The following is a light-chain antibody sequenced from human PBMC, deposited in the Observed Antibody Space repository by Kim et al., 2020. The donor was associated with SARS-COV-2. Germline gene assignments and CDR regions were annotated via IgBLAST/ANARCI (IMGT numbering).Light chain of an antibody. V-gene: IGKV3-20*01. J-gene: IGKJ1*01. CDR3: QQYGDSQT. CDR2: DAF. Sequence: LSPGERATLSCRASQSVSSNYLAWYQQKPGQAPRLLIYDAFSRATGIPDRFSGSGSGTDFTLTINRLEPEDFAVYYCQQYGDSQTFGQGTKVDIK. CDR1: QSVSSNY.